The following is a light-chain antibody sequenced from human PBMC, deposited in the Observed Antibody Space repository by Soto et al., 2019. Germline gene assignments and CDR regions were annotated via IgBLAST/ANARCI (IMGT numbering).Light chain of an antibody. J-gene: IGKJ2*01. Sequence: AIRMTQSPSSFSASTGDRVTITCRASQGIRSYLAWYQQKPGKAPKLLIYAAYTLQSGVPSRFSCSGSGTDFTLTISCLQSEDFATYYCQQYYTHPRTFGQGTMLEIK. V-gene: IGKV1-8*01. CDR2: AAY. CDR1: QGIRSY. CDR3: QQYYTHPRT.